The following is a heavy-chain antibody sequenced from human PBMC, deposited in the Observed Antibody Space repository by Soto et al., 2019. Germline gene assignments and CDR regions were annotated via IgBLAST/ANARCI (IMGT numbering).Heavy chain of an antibody. J-gene: IGHJ5*02. CDR1: RGSISNYY. V-gene: IGHV4-4*07. Sequence: QVHLQESGPGLVKPSETLSLSCTVSRGSISNYYWSWIRQSAGKGLEWIGRIYKSGSTNYNPSLRSRVTMSIDTSKSQFSLKLTSVTAADAAVYYCARDRGATDADMDLVRGEYASDSFDPWGQGTLVTVSA. CDR2: IYKSGST. D-gene: IGHD2-2*03. CDR3: ARDRGATDADMDLVRGEYASDSFDP.